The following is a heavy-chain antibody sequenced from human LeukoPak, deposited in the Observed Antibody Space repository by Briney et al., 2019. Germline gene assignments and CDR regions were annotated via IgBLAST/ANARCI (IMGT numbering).Heavy chain of an antibody. J-gene: IGHJ4*02. D-gene: IGHD6-13*01. CDR3: ASPYSSRWYELCY. Sequence: SGGSLRLSCAASGFTFSSYWMSWVRQAPGNGLEWVANIKQDGSEKYYVDSVKGRFTISRANAKNSLYLQMNSLRAEDMAVYYCASPYSSRWYELCYWGQGTLVTVSS. CDR1: GFTFSSYW. CDR2: IKQDGSEK. V-gene: IGHV3-7*01.